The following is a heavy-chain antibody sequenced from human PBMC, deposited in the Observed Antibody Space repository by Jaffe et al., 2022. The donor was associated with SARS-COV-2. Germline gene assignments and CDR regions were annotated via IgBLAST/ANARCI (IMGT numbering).Heavy chain of an antibody. CDR2: IYYSGST. J-gene: IGHJ4*02. Sequence: QLQLQESGPGLVKPSETLSLTCTVSGGSISSSSYYWGWIRQPPGKGLEWIGSIYYSGSTYYNPSLKSRVTISVDTSKNQFSLKLSSVTAADTAVYYCATPTEQGGGFDYWGQGTLVTVSS. CDR1: GGSISSSSYY. V-gene: IGHV4-39*01. D-gene: IGHD4-17*01. CDR3: ATPTEQGGGFDY.